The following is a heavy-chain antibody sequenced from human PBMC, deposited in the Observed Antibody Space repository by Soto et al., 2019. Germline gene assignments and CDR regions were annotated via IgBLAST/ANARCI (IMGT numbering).Heavy chain of an antibody. CDR1: GFTFSSYG. CDR2: ISYDGSNK. J-gene: IGHJ4*02. Sequence: LRLSCAASGFTFSSYGMHWVRQAPGKGLEWVAVISYDGSNKYYADSVKGRFTISRDNSKNTLYLQMNSLRAEDTAVYYCAKDPNGYSYGYSDYWGQGTLVTVPQ. CDR3: AKDPNGYSYGYSDY. V-gene: IGHV3-30*18. D-gene: IGHD5-18*01.